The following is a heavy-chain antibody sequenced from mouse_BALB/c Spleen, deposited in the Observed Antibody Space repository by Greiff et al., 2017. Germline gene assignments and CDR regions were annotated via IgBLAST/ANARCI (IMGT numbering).Heavy chain of an antibody. Sequence: EVKLMESGGGLVQPGGSLKLSCAASGFTFSSYTMSWVRQTPEKRLEWVAYISNGGGSTYYPDTVKGRFTISRDNAKNTLYLQMSSLKSEDTAMYYCARQPIWYYAMDYWGQGTSVTGSS. CDR2: ISNGGGST. D-gene: IGHD1-1*02. CDR1: GFTFSSYT. CDR3: ARQPIWYYAMDY. J-gene: IGHJ4*01. V-gene: IGHV5-12-2*01.